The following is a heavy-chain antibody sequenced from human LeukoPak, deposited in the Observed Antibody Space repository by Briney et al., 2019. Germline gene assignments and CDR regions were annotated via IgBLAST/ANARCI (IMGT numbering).Heavy chain of an antibody. CDR1: GGPISSHY. Sequence: SETLSLTCTVSGGPISSHYWSWIRQPPGKGLEWIGYMYYSGSTNYNPSLKSRVTISVDTSKNQFSLKLSSVTAADTAVYYCARIRPDDAFDIWGQGTMVTVSS. V-gene: IGHV4-59*11. CDR2: MYYSGST. CDR3: ARIRPDDAFDI. J-gene: IGHJ3*02.